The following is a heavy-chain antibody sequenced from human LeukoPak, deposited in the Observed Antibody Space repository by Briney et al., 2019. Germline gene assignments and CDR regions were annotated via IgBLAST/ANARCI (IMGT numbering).Heavy chain of an antibody. Sequence: SETLSLTCTVSGGSISSHYWSWIRQPPGEGLEWIGYIYYSGSTNYNPSLKSRVTISVDTSKNQFSLKLSSVTAADTAVYYCARGEQPVNWFDPWGQGTLVTVSS. V-gene: IGHV4-59*11. CDR3: ARGEQPVNWFDP. D-gene: IGHD6-6*01. CDR1: GGSISSHY. CDR2: IYYSGST. J-gene: IGHJ5*02.